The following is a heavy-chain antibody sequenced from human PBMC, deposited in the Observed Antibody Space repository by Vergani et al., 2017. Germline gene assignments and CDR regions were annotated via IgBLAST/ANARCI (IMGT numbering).Heavy chain of an antibody. Sequence: QVQLVESGGGVVQRGGSLRLSCATSGFTLSNYDMQWIRQGPGKGLEFVAFIQFDGSNQYYADAVKGRFTLSGDFSKNTLYLQMNSLRTYDTATYYCAKHFSGWGIDYWGQGTQVIVSS. CDR2: IQFDGSNQ. V-gene: IGHV3-30*02. J-gene: IGHJ4*02. CDR1: GFTLSNYD. D-gene: IGHD6-19*01. CDR3: AKHFSGWGIDY.